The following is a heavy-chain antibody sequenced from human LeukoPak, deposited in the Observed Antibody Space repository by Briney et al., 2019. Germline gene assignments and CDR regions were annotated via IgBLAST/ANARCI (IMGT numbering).Heavy chain of an antibody. V-gene: IGHV3-30*02. D-gene: IGHD2/OR15-2a*01. CDR3: PRDFTGRKYYIAF. Sequence: GGSLRLSCAASGFTFSSFGIHWVRQAPGEGLEWVAYIGYSGTDTYYADSVKGRFTISRDNSKNTVHLQVNSLRAADTALYSLPRDFTGRKYYIAFGGQGPLVTVSS. CDR2: IGYSGTDT. CDR1: GFTFSSFG. J-gene: IGHJ4*02.